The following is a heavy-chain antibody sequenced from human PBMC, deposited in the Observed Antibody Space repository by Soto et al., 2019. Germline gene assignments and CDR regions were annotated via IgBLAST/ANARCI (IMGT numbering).Heavy chain of an antibody. Sequence: GASVKVSCKASGYTFTSYGISWVRQAPGQGLEWMGGIIPIFGTANYAQKFQGRVTITADESTSTAYMELSSLRSEDTAVYYCARDAVSIAAAPFDPWGQGTLVTVSS. CDR2: IIPIFGTA. D-gene: IGHD6-13*01. J-gene: IGHJ5*02. CDR3: ARDAVSIAAAPFDP. V-gene: IGHV1-69*13. CDR1: GYTFTSYG.